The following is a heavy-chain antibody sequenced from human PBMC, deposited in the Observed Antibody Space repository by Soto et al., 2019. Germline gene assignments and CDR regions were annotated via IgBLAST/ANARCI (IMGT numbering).Heavy chain of an antibody. Sequence: SGPTLVNPTQTLTLTFTFSGFSLITSGMCVSWIRQPPGKALEWLARIDWDDDKYYSTSLKTRLTISKDTSKNQVVLTMTNMDPVDTATYYCARTGIVVVPAARDYYYYMDVWGKGTTVTVSS. CDR3: ARTGIVVVPAARDYYYYMDV. CDR2: IDWDDDK. J-gene: IGHJ6*03. CDR1: GFSLITSGMC. D-gene: IGHD2-2*01. V-gene: IGHV2-70*11.